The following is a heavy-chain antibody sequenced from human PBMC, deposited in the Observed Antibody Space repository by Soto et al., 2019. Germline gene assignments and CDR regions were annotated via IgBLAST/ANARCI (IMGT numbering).Heavy chain of an antibody. V-gene: IGHV4-31*03. CDR1: GGSISSGGYY. CDR2: IYYSGST. J-gene: IGHJ3*02. D-gene: IGHD4-17*01. Sequence: SETLSLTCTVSGGSISSGGYYWSWIRQHPGKGLEWIGYIYYSGSTYYNPSLKSRVTISVDTSKNQLSLKLSSVTAADTAVYYCASGMTTVTTVAFDIWGQGTMVTVSS. CDR3: ASGMTTVTTVAFDI.